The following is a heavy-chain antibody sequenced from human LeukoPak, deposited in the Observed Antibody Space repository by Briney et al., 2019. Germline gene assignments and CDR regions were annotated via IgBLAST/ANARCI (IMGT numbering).Heavy chain of an antibody. D-gene: IGHD3-10*01. CDR1: GGSISSSSYY. Sequence: PSETLSLTCTVSGGSISSSSYYWGWIRQPPGKGLEWIGSIYYSGSTYYNPSLKSRVTISVDTSKNQFSLKLSSVTAADTAVYYCARDHCGSGSHGHGMDVWGQGTTVTVSS. J-gene: IGHJ6*02. CDR2: IYYSGST. CDR3: ARDHCGSGSHGHGMDV. V-gene: IGHV4-39*07.